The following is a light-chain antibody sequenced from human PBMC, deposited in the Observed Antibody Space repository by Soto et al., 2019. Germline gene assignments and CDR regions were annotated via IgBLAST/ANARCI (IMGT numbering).Light chain of an antibody. V-gene: IGLV2-14*01. J-gene: IGLJ2*01. CDR1: SSDVGGYNY. Sequence: CVLTQPASVSGSPGQSITISCTGTSSDVGGYNYVSWYQQHPGKAPKLMIYDVSNRPSGVSNRFSGSKSGNTASLTISGLQAVDEADYYCSSYTSSSTVVFGGGTKLTVL. CDR2: DVS. CDR3: SSYTSSSTVV.